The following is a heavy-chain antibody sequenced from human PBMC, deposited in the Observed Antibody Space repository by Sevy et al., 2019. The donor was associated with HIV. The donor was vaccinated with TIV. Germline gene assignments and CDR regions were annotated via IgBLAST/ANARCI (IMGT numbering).Heavy chain of an antibody. CDR1: GFTFSNYA. CDR3: AKDTIVVVGEALDI. Sequence: GGSLRLSCAVSGFTFSNYAMSWVRQAPGKGLEWVSAISGRDTGTFYAESVKGRFTISRDNSKNPLYLQMNSLRAEDTAVYYCAKDTIVVVGEALDIWGRGTMVTVSS. CDR2: ISGRDTGT. D-gene: IGHD3-22*01. V-gene: IGHV3-23*01. J-gene: IGHJ3*02.